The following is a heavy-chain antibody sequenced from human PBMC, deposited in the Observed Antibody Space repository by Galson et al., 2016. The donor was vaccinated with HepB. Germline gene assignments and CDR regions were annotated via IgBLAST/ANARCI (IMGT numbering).Heavy chain of an antibody. CDR1: GVTFSNYW. Sequence: SLRLSCAVSGVTFSNYWMSWVRQAPGKGLEWVASIKGDGGEKYYLDSVKGQFSVSRDNAKRSVYLQMNSLRPEDTAVYYCATPYYGGADPHFGFWGRGTLGTFSS. D-gene: IGHD4-23*01. CDR2: IKGDGGEK. V-gene: IGHV3-7*01. J-gene: IGHJ4*02. CDR3: ATPYYGGADPHFGF.